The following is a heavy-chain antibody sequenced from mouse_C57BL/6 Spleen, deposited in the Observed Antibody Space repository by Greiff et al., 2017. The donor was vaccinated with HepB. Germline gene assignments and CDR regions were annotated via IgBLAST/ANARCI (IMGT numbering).Heavy chain of an antibody. Sequence: VQLQQSGPELVKPGASVKLSCKASGYTFTSYDINWVKQRPGQGLEWIGWIYPRDGSTKYNEKFKGKATLTVDTSSSTAYMELHSLPSEDSAVYLCARSMTFYAMDYWGQGTSVTVSS. J-gene: IGHJ4*01. D-gene: IGHD2-13*01. CDR1: GYTFTSYD. V-gene: IGHV1-85*01. CDR3: ARSMTFYAMDY. CDR2: IYPRDGST.